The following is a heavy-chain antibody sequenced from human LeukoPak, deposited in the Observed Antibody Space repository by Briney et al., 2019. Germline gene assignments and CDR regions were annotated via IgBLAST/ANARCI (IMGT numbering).Heavy chain of an antibody. J-gene: IGHJ4*02. D-gene: IGHD2-15*01. CDR2: INSDGSST. V-gene: IGHV3-74*01. CDR3: ARSVAVVTATFGY. Sequence: PGGSLRLSCAASGFTFNSYWMHWVRQAPGKGLVWVSRINSDGSSTSYADSVEGRFTISRDNAKNTLYLQMNSLRAEDTAVYYCARSVAVVTATFGYWGQGTLVTVSS. CDR1: GFTFNSYW.